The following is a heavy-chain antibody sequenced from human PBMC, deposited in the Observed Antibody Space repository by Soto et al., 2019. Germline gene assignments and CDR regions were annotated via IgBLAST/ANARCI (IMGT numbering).Heavy chain of an antibody. CDR3: ARHTTKQLRYGMDV. CDR1: GDSVSSNSAA. V-gene: IGHV6-1*01. Sequence: QVQLQQSGPGLVKPSQTLSLTCAISGDSVSSNSAAWNWIRQSPSRGLEWLGRTYYRSKWYNDYAVPVKSRTTISPDTPKNQSSLQLNSVTPEDTAVYYCARHTTKQLRYGMDVWGQGTTVTVSS. CDR2: TYYRSKWYN. J-gene: IGHJ6*02. D-gene: IGHD6-6*01.